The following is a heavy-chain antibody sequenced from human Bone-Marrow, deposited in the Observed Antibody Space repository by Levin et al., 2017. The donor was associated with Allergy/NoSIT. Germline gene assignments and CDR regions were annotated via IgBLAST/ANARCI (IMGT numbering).Heavy chain of an antibody. V-gene: IGHV1-2*02. CDR3: ERGIFRGPKSPFDY. J-gene: IGHJ4*02. Sequence: GESLKISCKASGDTVTGQFIHWVRQAPGQGLEWMGWIDPSNGAINYVQKFQGRVTMTRDTSINTAYMALHRLRSDDTAVYYCERGIFRGPKSPFDYWGQGTLVTVST. D-gene: IGHD3-10*01. CDR1: GDTVTGQF. CDR2: IDPSNGAI.